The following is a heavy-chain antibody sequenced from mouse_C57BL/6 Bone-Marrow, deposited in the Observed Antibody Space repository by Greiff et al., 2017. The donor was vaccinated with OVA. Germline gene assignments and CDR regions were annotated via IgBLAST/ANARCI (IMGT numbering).Heavy chain of an antibody. Sequence: QVHVKQSGPELVKPGASVKISCKASGYTFTDYYINWVKQRPGQGLEWIGWIYPGSGNTRYNEKFKGKATLTVDTSSSTAYMQLSSLTSEDSAVYFCARGDWDYFDYWGQGTTLTVSS. CDR1: GYTFTDYY. CDR2: IYPGSGNT. V-gene: IGHV1-84*01. J-gene: IGHJ2*01. CDR3: ARGDWDYFDY. D-gene: IGHD4-1*01.